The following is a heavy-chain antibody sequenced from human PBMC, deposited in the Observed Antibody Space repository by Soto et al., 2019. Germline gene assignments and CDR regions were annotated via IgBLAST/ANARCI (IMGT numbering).Heavy chain of an antibody. Sequence: QVQLVQSGAEVKKVGASVKVSCKASGYTFTGYYMHWVRQAPGQGLEWMGWINPNSGGTNYAQQFQGWVTMTRDTSISTAYMDLNRLISDDTAVYYCARGRRDYSGYYGYYFDYWGQGTLVTVSS. CDR3: ARGRRDYSGYYGYYFDY. CDR1: GYTFTGYY. D-gene: IGHD3-22*01. V-gene: IGHV1-2*04. CDR2: INPNSGGT. J-gene: IGHJ4*02.